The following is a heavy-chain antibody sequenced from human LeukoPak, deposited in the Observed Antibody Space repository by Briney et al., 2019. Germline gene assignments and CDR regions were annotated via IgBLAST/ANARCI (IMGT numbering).Heavy chain of an antibody. CDR1: GVTFSSYA. V-gene: IGHV3-23*01. Sequence: PGGSLRLSCAASGVTFSSYAMSCVRQAPGKGLEWVSAISGSGGSTYYADSVKGRFTISRDNSKNTLYLQMNSLRAEDTAVYYCAKDLRRRGLYHYDRSGYCFDYWGQGNLVTVSS. D-gene: IGHD3-22*01. CDR2: ISGSGGST. CDR3: AKDLRRRGLYHYDRSGYCFDY. J-gene: IGHJ4*02.